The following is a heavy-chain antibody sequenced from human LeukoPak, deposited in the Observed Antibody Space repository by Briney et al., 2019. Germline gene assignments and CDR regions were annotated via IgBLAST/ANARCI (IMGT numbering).Heavy chain of an antibody. CDR3: ARDLQNTIFGVVIRYYMDV. V-gene: IGHV3-21*01. Sequence: PGGSLRLSCAASGFTFSSYSMNWVRQAPGKGLEWVSSITSSSNYIYYADAVKGRFTISRDNAKNSLYLQMNSLRAEDTAVYYCARDLQNTIFGVVIRYYMDVWGKGTTVTVSS. CDR2: ITSSSNYI. J-gene: IGHJ6*03. CDR1: GFTFSSYS. D-gene: IGHD3-3*01.